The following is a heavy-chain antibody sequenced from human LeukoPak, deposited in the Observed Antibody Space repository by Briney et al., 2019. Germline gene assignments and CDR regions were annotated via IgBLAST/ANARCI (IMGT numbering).Heavy chain of an antibody. CDR2: IWSDGSNR. Sequence: PGGSLRLSCAASGFIYSHYGMPWVRQAPGKGLEWVAVIWSDGSNRFYAGSVKGRFTISRDNSQRTLFLQMNSLRVDDTAMYYCVRDAQRGFDYSNSLKYWGHGTLVTVSS. V-gene: IGHV3-33*01. D-gene: IGHD4-11*01. CDR1: GFIYSHYG. CDR3: VRDAQRGFDYSNSLKY. J-gene: IGHJ4*01.